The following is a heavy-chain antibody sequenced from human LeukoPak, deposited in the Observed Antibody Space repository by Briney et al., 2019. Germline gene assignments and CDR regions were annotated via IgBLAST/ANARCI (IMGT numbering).Heavy chain of an antibody. CDR1: GGSISSYY. CDR3: ARTDGKQLPPRF. D-gene: IGHD5-18*01. Sequence: SETLSLTCTVSGGSISSYYWNWIRQPPGKGLEWIGYIYYSGTTNYNPSLKSRVTISVDTSKNQFSLKLSSVTAADTAVYYCARTDGKQLPPRFWGQGTLVTVSS. J-gene: IGHJ4*02. CDR2: IYYSGTT. V-gene: IGHV4-59*08.